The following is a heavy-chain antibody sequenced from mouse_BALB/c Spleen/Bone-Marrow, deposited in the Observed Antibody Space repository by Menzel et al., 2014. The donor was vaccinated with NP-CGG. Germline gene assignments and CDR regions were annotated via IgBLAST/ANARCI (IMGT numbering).Heavy chain of an antibody. Sequence: EVKLVESGAELVKPGASVKLSCTASGFNIKDTYLHWVKQRPEQGLDWIGRIDPAIFTKYDPKFQGKATITADTSSNTAYLHLSSLTSEDTAVYYCASYRYGFYFVVWGAGTTVTVSS. V-gene: IGHV14-3*02. CDR3: ASYRYGFYFVV. CDR2: IDPAIFT. J-gene: IGHJ1*01. D-gene: IGHD2-14*01. CDR1: GFNIKDTY.